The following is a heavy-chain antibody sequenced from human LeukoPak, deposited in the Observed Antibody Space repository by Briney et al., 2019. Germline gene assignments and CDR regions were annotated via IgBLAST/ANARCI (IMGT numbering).Heavy chain of an antibody. CDR2: INPNSGGT. J-gene: IGHJ4*02. V-gene: IGHV1-2*02. CDR3: AREYCSGGSCSDKDFDY. CDR1: GYTFTGYY. D-gene: IGHD2-15*01. Sequence: ASVKVSCKASGYTFTGYYMHWVRQAPGQGLELMGWINPNSGGTNYAQKFQGRVTMTRDTSISTAYMELSRLRSDDTAVYYCAREYCSGGSCSDKDFDYWGQGTLVTVSS.